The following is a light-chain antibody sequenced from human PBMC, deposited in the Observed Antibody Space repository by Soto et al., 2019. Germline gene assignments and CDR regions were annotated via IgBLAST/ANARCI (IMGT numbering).Light chain of an antibody. Sequence: QSALTQPAAVSGSPGQSITISCTGTSSDVGGYNYVSWYQQHPGKAPKLMIYEVSNRPSGVSNRFSGSKSGNTASLTISGLRAEDEADYYRSSYTSSSTRLFGGGTKLTVL. CDR2: EVS. V-gene: IGLV2-14*01. J-gene: IGLJ2*01. CDR3: SSYTSSSTRL. CDR1: SSDVGGYNY.